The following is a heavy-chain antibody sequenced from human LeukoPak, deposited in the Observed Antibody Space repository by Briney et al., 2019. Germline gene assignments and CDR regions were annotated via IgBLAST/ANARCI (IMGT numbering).Heavy chain of an antibody. J-gene: IGHJ4*02. D-gene: IGHD4-17*01. Sequence: GSLRLSCAASGFTFSSYAMHWVRQAPGKGLEWVAVISYDGSNKYYADSVKGRFTISRDNSKNTLYLQMNSLRAEDTAVYYCARNRGITVTTSSDYWGQGTLVTVSS. V-gene: IGHV3-30*04. CDR3: ARNRGITVTTSSDY. CDR1: GFTFSSYA. CDR2: ISYDGSNK.